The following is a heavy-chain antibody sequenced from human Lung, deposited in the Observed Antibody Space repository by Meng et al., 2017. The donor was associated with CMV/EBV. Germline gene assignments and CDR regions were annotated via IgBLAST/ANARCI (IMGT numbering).Heavy chain of an antibody. J-gene: IGHJ4*02. CDR3: ANYRVGAGGQGS. V-gene: IGHV4-30-4*08. D-gene: IGHD6-13*01. CDR2: IYDSRSGTT. CDR1: GASISSGYYP. Sequence: QVQLQESGPGLVKPSQTLSPTCPFPGASISSGYYPWSWIRQPPGKGLEYIGHIYDSRSGTTYYNPSLKSRVTISVDTSNNQFSLKVISVTAADTAVYYCANYRVGAGGQGSWGQGTLRNVSS.